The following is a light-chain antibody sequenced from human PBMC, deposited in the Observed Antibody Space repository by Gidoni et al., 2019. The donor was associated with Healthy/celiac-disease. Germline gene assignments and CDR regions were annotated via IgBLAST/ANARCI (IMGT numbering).Light chain of an antibody. CDR1: QSVRSY. V-gene: IGKV3-11*01. J-gene: IGKJ5*01. CDR2: DAS. Sequence: IVMTHFPATLSLSPGDRATLSCRASQSVRSYLDWYQQKPGQAPRLLIYDASNPATGIPARFSGSGSGTDFTLTISSLEPEDIAVYYCQQRSNWPPITFGQGTRLEIK. CDR3: QQRSNWPPIT.